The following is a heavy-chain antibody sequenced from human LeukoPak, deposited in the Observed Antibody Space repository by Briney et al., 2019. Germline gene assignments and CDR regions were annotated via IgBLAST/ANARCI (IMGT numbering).Heavy chain of an antibody. D-gene: IGHD2-15*01. J-gene: IGHJ4*02. CDR2: SGDSDGST. Sequence: GGSLRLSCAVSGFTFSGSGMSWVRQAPGKGLEWISSSGDSDGSTYYADSLKGRFTISRDNSKNTLYLQMNNLRAEDTAVYYCAKGGCRGTCNPLAYWGQGALVTVSP. CDR1: GFTFSGSG. CDR3: AKGGCRGTCNPLAY. V-gene: IGHV3-23*01.